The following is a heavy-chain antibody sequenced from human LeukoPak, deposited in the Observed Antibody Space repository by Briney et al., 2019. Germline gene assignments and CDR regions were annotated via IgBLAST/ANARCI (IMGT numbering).Heavy chain of an antibody. CDR2: IYPGDSDT. Sequence: GESLKISCKGSGYSFTSYWIGWVRQMPGKGPEWMGIIYPGDSDTRYSPSFQGQVTISADKSISTAYLQWSSLKASDTAMYYCARHDSSSWGPYYYYGMDVWGQGTTVTVSS. CDR3: ARHDSSSWGPYYYYGMDV. V-gene: IGHV5-51*01. J-gene: IGHJ6*02. D-gene: IGHD6-13*01. CDR1: GYSFTSYW.